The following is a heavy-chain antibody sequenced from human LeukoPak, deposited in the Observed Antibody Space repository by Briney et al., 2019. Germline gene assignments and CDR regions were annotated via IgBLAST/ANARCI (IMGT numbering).Heavy chain of an antibody. D-gene: IGHD3-16*01. V-gene: IGHV3-74*01. CDR3: VRDLILVWTPGDDFDH. J-gene: IGHJ4*02. Sequence: GGSLRLSCAASGFTFSNYWMHWVRQAPGKGLEWVSRINERATIISYADSVKGRFTISRENARNTLYLQMNSLTAEDTAVYYCVRDLILVWTPGDDFDHWGQGALVTVSS. CDR1: GFTFSNYW. CDR2: INERATII.